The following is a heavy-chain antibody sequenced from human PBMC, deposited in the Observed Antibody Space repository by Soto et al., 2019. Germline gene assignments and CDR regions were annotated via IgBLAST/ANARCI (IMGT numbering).Heavy chain of an antibody. CDR3: TTDSYITSIIVRFDY. CDR1: GFTFNNAW. D-gene: IGHD3-22*01. CDR2: IKSKTDGGTP. V-gene: IGHV3-15*07. J-gene: IGHJ4*01. Sequence: GGSLRLSCAASGFTFNNAWINWVRQAPGKGLEWVGRIKSKTDGGTPDYAAPVKGRFAISRDDSKNMVYLKMNSLQTEDTAIYYCTTDSYITSIIVRFDYWGHGTLVTVSS.